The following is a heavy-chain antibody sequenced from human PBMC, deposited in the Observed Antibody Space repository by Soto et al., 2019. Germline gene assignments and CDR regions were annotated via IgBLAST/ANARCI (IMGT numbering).Heavy chain of an antibody. CDR3: ARGEQYSGRIFDY. D-gene: IGHD1-26*01. CDR2: TYYRSKWYN. V-gene: IGHV6-1*01. Sequence: QVQLQQSGPGLVKPSQTLSVTCGISGDSVSSNSAAWNWLRQSPSRGLEWLGRTYYRSKWYNDYAVSVESRITINPDTAKNHFSLQLNCVTPEDTAVYFCARGEQYSGRIFDYWGQGTLVTVSS. J-gene: IGHJ4*02. CDR1: GDSVSSNSAA.